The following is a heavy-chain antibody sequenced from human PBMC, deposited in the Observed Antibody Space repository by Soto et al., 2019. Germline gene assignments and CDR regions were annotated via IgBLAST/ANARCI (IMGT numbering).Heavy chain of an antibody. J-gene: IGHJ6*03. CDR1: GYTFTSYD. CDR3: AIVLGYCGGDCYSDYYYYYMDV. V-gene: IGHV1-8*01. CDR2: MNPNSGNT. D-gene: IGHD2-21*01. Sequence: ASVKVSCKASGYTFTSYDINWVRQATGQGLEWMGRMNPNSGNTGYAQNFQGRVTMTRNTSISTAYMELSSLRSEDTAVYYCAIVLGYCGGDCYSDYYYYYMDVWGKGTTVTVS.